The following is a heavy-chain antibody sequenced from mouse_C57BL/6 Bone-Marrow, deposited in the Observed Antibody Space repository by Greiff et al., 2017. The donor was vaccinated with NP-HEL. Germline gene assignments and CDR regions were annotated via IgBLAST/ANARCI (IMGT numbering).Heavy chain of an antibody. CDR1: GYTFTSYW. D-gene: IGHD1-1*01. V-gene: IGHV1-64*01. CDR2: IHPNSGST. J-gene: IGHJ2*01. Sequence: VQLKQPGAELVKPGASVKLSCKASGYTFTSYWMHWVKQRPGQGLEWIGMIHPNSGSTNYNEKFKSKATLTVDKSSSTAYMQLSSLTSEDSAVYYCARRITTVVAYYFDYWGQGTTLTVSS. CDR3: ARRITTVVAYYFDY.